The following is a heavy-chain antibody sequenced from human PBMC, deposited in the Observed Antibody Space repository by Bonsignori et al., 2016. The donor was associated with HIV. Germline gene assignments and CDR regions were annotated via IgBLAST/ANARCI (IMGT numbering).Heavy chain of an antibody. CDR2: IKEDESQK. D-gene: IGHD3-22*01. Sequence: GGSLRLSCAASGFTFSRYWMSWVRQAPGKGLEWVANIKEDESQKYYVDSVRGRFTISRDNAKDSLYLQMNSLRAEDTAVYYCARVDAVVITFGRTLFDSWGQGTLVTVSS. V-gene: IGHV3-7*01. CDR3: ARVDAVVITFGRTLFDS. J-gene: IGHJ4*02. CDR1: GFTFSRYW.